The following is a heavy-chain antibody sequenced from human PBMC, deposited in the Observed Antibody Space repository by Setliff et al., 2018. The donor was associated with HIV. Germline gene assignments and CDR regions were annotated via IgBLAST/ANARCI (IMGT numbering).Heavy chain of an antibody. J-gene: IGHJ5*02. CDR1: GDSLIGFY. D-gene: IGHD3-16*01. CDR2: ISSSGST. Sequence: LSLTCTVSGDSLIGFYWGWIRQPPGEGPEWIGHISSSGSTNYSPSIRSRVIMSIDTSKNQFSLNLDSVTTTETAVYYCARRTFGSGRIDPWGQGTLVTVSS. CDR3: ARRTFGSGRIDP. V-gene: IGHV4-59*08.